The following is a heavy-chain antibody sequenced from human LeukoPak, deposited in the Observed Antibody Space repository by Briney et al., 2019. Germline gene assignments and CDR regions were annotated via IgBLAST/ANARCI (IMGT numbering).Heavy chain of an antibody. D-gene: IGHD2-2*01. V-gene: IGHV4-59*01. CDR2: IHCSGRA. Sequence: SETLSLTCTVSGVSISSYYWIWIRQPPGKGLEWIGDIHCSGRANYNPSLKSRVTTSLDTSKNQISLKLSSVTAADTAVYYCARPQTMGSSSPLGYWGQGTLVTVSS. CDR1: GVSISSYY. J-gene: IGHJ4*02. CDR3: ARPQTMGSSSPLGY.